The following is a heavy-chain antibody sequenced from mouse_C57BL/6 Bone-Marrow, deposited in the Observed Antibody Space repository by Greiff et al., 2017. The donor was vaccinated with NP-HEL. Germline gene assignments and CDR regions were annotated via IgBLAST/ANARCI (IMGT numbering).Heavy chain of an antibody. CDR3: ARHYYGSSYPAWFAY. D-gene: IGHD1-1*01. J-gene: IGHJ3*01. Sequence: VQLQQSGAELARPGASVKMPCKASGYTFTSYTMHWVKQRPGQGLEWIGYINPSSGYTKYNQKFKDKATLTADKSSSTAYMQLSSLTSEDSAVYYCARHYYGSSYPAWFAYWGQGTLVTVSA. CDR2: INPSSGYT. CDR1: GYTFTSYT. V-gene: IGHV1-4*01.